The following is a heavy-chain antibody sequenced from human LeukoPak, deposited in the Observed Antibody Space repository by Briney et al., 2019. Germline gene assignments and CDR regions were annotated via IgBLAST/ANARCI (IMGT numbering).Heavy chain of an antibody. CDR2: IYPGDSDT. Sequence: GESLKISCGGSGYNFTNYWIGWVRQMPGKGLEWMGIIYPGDSDTRYSPSFQGQVTISADKSIGTAYLQWSSLKASDTAMYYCARRGLCSGGSCYGLSDYWGKGTLVTVSS. CDR1: GYNFTNYW. CDR3: ARRGLCSGGSCYGLSDY. J-gene: IGHJ4*02. V-gene: IGHV5-51*01. D-gene: IGHD2-15*01.